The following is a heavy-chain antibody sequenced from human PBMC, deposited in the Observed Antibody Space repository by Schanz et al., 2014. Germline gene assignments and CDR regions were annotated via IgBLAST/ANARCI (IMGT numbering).Heavy chain of an antibody. D-gene: IGHD2-15*01. V-gene: IGHV3-30-3*01. Sequence: VQLVESGGYLVQPGGSLRLSCAASGFTFSSYAMHWVRQAPGKGLEWVAVISYDGRNKYYADSVKGRFTISRDNSKNTLYLQMNSLSADDTAVFYCAKGMGYCSGGTCYDYYYYGLDVWGQGTTVTVS. CDR3: AKGMGYCSGGTCYDYYYYGLDV. J-gene: IGHJ6*02. CDR2: ISYDGRNK. CDR1: GFTFSSYA.